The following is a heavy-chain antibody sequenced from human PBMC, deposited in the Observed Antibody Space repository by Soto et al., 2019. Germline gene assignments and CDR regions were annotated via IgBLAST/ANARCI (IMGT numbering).Heavy chain of an antibody. V-gene: IGHV1-3*01. CDR2: INAGNGNT. Sequence: GASVKVSCKASGYTFTSYAMHWVRQAPGQRLEWMGWINAGNGNTKYSQKFQGRVTITRDTSASTAYMELSSLRSEDTAVYYCARALLSHCSSTSCSYFDYWGQGTLVTVSS. CDR3: ARALLSHCSSTSCSYFDY. CDR1: GYTFTSYA. J-gene: IGHJ4*02. D-gene: IGHD2-2*01.